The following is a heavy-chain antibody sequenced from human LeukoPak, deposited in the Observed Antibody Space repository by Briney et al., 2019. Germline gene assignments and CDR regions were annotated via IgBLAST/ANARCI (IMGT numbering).Heavy chain of an antibody. CDR1: GFTFSSYS. CDR2: IKHDGSED. Sequence: GGSLRLSCAASGFTFSSYSMNWVRQAPGKGLEWVANIKHDGSEDFYLDSVKGRFTICRDNDKSSMWLQMNSLRDEDTAVYYCARDQTPFYWGQGCLVTVSS. V-gene: IGHV3-7*01. J-gene: IGHJ4*02. D-gene: IGHD2-15*01. CDR3: ARDQTPFY.